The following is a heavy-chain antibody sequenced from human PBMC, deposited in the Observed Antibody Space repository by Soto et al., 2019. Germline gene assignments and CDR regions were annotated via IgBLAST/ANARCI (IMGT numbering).Heavy chain of an antibody. Sequence: ASVKVSCKASGYTFRSYGISWVRQAPGQGLEWVGWISAYNGDTHYAPKFQDRITLTTETSTDTAYMELRSLRSDDTAIYYCARGPHEFWTSYWFDPWGQGTQVTVSS. J-gene: IGHJ5*02. CDR2: ISAYNGDT. V-gene: IGHV1-18*04. CDR1: GYTFRSYG. CDR3: ARGPHEFWTSYWFDP. D-gene: IGHD3-3*01.